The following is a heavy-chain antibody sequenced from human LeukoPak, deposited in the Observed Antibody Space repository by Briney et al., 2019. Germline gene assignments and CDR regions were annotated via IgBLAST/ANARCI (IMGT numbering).Heavy chain of an antibody. Sequence: GGSLRLSCAASGFSFSIYWMNWVRRAPGKGLEWLANIKEDGSKKYYVDSVKGRFTISRDNAKNSLYLQMDSLRAEDTAVYYCARDPGRQYSSIADVWGQGTTVTVSS. V-gene: IGHV3-7*03. CDR3: ARDPGRQYSSIADV. CDR2: IKEDGSKK. CDR1: GFSFSIYW. D-gene: IGHD6-19*01. J-gene: IGHJ6*02.